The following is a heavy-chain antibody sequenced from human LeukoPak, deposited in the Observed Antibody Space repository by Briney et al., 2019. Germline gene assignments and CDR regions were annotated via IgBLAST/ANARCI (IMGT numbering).Heavy chain of an antibody. Sequence: GGSLRLSCAASGFTFSSYSMNWVRQAPGEGLEGVSYISGSGSYIYYADSVKGPFTISRDNAKNSFHLQMDSLRAEDTAVYYCSRDPSTLVVVGAIRAFDIWGQGTMVTVSS. D-gene: IGHD2-15*01. J-gene: IGHJ3*02. CDR3: SRDPSTLVVVGAIRAFDI. V-gene: IGHV3-21*01. CDR1: GFTFSSYS. CDR2: ISGSGSYI.